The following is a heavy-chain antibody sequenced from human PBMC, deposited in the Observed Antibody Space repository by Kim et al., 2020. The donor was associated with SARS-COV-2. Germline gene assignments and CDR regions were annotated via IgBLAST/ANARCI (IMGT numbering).Heavy chain of an antibody. J-gene: IGHJ3*02. Sequence: NPSLKRRVTISVDTSKNQFSLKLSSVTAADTAVYYCARREMATIVYAFDIWGQGTMVTVSS. CDR3: ARREMATIVYAFDI. D-gene: IGHD5-12*01. V-gene: IGHV4-39*01.